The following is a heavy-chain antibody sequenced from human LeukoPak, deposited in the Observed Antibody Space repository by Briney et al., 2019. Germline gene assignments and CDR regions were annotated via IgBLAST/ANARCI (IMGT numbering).Heavy chain of an antibody. J-gene: IGHJ4*02. CDR3: ARGRGSWYGVYFDY. D-gene: IGHD6-13*01. V-gene: IGHV3-33*01. CDR1: GFTFSSYG. Sequence: GGSLRLSCAASGFTFSSYGMHWVRQAPGKGLEWVAVIWYDGSNKYYVDSVKGRFTISRDNAKNSLYLQMNSLRTEDTAVYYCARGRGSWYGVYFDYWGQGTLVTVSS. CDR2: IWYDGSNK.